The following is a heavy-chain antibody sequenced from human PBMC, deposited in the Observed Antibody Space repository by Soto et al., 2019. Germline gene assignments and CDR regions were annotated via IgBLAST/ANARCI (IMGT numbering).Heavy chain of an antibody. Sequence: ASVKVSCKVSGYTLTELSMHWVRQAPGKGLEWMGGFDPEDGETIYAQKFQGRVTMTEDTSTDTAYMELSSLRSEDTAVYYCATDIYYDSRAPGCVWGQGTTVTVSS. CDR3: ATDIYYDSRAPGCV. CDR1: GYTLTELS. V-gene: IGHV1-24*01. D-gene: IGHD3-22*01. CDR2: FDPEDGET. J-gene: IGHJ6*02.